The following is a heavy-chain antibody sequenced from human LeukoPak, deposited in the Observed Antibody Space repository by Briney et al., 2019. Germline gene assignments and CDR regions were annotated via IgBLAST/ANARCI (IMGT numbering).Heavy chain of an antibody. CDR1: GFTFSSYE. CDR3: AKEGGVAAAGTLAPFDY. CDR2: ISSSGSTI. V-gene: IGHV3-48*03. Sequence: PGGSLRLSCAASGFTFSSYEMNWVRQAPGKGLEWVSYISSSGSTIYYADSVKGRFTISRDNAKNSLYLQMNSLRAEDTAVYYCAKEGGVAAAGTLAPFDYWGQGTLVTVSS. J-gene: IGHJ4*02. D-gene: IGHD6-13*01.